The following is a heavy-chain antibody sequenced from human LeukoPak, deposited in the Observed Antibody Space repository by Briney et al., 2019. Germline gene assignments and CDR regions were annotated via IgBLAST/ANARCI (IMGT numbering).Heavy chain of an antibody. CDR2: ISGSGGST. CDR3: ALAYDSSGYPFDY. Sequence: GGSLRLSCAASGFTFSSYAMSWVRQAPGKGLEWVSAISGSGGSTYYADSVKGRFTISRDNSKNTLYLQMNSLRAEDTAVYYCALAYDSSGYPFDYWGQETLVTVSS. CDR1: GFTFSSYA. D-gene: IGHD3-22*01. J-gene: IGHJ4*02. V-gene: IGHV3-23*01.